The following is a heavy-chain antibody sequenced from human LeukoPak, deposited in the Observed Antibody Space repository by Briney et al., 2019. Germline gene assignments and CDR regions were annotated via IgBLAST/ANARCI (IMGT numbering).Heavy chain of an antibody. V-gene: IGHV3-21*01. CDR1: GFTFSSYS. CDR2: ISSSSSYI. J-gene: IGHJ4*02. CDR3: ARVFGGYSYGNIDY. D-gene: IGHD5-18*01. Sequence: PGGSLRLSCAASGFTFSSYSMNWVRQAPGKGLEWVSSISSSSSYIYYTDSVKGRFTISRDNAKNSLYLQMNSLRAEDTAVYYCARVFGGYSYGNIDYWGQGTLVTVSS.